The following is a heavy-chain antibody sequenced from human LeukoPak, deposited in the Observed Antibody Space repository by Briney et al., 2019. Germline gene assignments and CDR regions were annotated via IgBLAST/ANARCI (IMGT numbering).Heavy chain of an antibody. CDR1: GYTFTSYD. CDR2: MNPNSGNT. CDR3: AREGYYDSSGYYWFDP. J-gene: IGHJ5*02. D-gene: IGHD3-22*01. Sequence: GASVEVSCKASGYTFTSYDINWVRQATGQGLEWMGWMNPNSGNTGYAQKFQGRVTMTRNTSISTAYMELSSLRSEDTAVYYCAREGYYDSSGYYWFDPWGQGTLVTVSS. V-gene: IGHV1-8*01.